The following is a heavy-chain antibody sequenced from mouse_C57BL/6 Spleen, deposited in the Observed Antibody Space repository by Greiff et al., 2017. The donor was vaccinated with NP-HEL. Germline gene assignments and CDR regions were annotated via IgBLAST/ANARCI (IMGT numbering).Heavy chain of an antibody. V-gene: IGHV1-15*01. CDR2: IDPETGGT. CDR1: GYTFTDYE. Sequence: VQVVESGAELVRPGASVTLSCKASGYTFTDYEMHWVKQTPVHGLEWIGAIDPETGGTAYNQKFKGKAILTADKSSSTAYMELRSLTSEDSAVYYCTTLPPFDCWGQGTTLTVSS. J-gene: IGHJ2*01. CDR3: TTLPPFDC.